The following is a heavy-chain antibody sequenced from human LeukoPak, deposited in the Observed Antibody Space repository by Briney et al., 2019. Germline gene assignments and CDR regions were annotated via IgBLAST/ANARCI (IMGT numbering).Heavy chain of an antibody. J-gene: IGHJ4*02. CDR2: KNSRNSGT. V-gene: IGHV5-51*03. CDR1: GYGFTSYS. D-gene: IGHD5-12*01. Sequence: PGETLTLSCTGSGYGFTSYSIGWLRQMPRKSLEEMRIKNSRNSGTRYNPSLQGQVTISADKSISTAYLQWSSLTASDAAMYYCARRPPGLPEYYFDYWGQGTLVTVSS. CDR3: ARRPPGLPEYYFDY.